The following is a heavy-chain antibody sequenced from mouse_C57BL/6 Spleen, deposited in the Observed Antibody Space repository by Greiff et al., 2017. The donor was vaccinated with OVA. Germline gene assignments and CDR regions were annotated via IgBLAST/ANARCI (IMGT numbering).Heavy chain of an antibody. CDR3: ATYGNPWAY. CDR1: GYAFSSYW. V-gene: IGHV1-80*01. J-gene: IGHJ3*01. D-gene: IGHD2-1*01. Sequence: VQLQQSGAELVKPGASVKISCKASGYAFSSYWMNWVKQRHGKGLEWIGQIYPGDGDTNYNGKFKGKATLTADKSSSTAYMQRSSLTSEDSAVYFCATYGNPWAYWGQGTLVTVSA. CDR2: IYPGDGDT.